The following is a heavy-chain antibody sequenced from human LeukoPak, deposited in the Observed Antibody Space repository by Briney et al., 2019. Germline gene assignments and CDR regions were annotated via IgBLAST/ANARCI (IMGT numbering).Heavy chain of an antibody. CDR3: ARVRGLVPRQYFFDY. J-gene: IGHJ4*02. CDR2: ISPTSGTT. Sequence: GASVKVSCKASGYSFTDHYLHWVRQAPGQGLEWMGWISPTSGTTNYAQRFQNRVTMTRDTSLATAYMELSRLTSDDTAVYYCARVRGLVPRQYFFDYWGQGTLVTVPS. V-gene: IGHV1-2*02. CDR1: GYSFTDHY. D-gene: IGHD3/OR15-3a*01.